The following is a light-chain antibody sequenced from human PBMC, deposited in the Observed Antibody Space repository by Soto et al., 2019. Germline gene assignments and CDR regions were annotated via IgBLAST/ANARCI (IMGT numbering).Light chain of an antibody. CDR1: NIGSKS. Sequence: SSELTQPPSVSVAPGQTARITCGGNNIGSKSVHWYQQRPGQAPLLVVYDDNDRPSVIPERFSGSNSGNTATLTIARVEAGDEADYYCQVWDSGSDHYVFGTGTKLTVL. CDR3: QVWDSGSDHYV. CDR2: DDN. J-gene: IGLJ1*01. V-gene: IGLV3-21*02.